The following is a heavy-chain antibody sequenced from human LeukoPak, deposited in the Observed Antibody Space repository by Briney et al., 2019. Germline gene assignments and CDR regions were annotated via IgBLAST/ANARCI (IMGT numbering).Heavy chain of an antibody. CDR2: IRHSGST. CDR3: ARRGSWSYYYAMDV. CDR1: GGSFNDYY. V-gene: IGHV4-34*01. D-gene: IGHD6-13*01. Sequence: SETLSLTCTVSGGSFNDYYWSWIRQPPGKGLEWIGEIRHSGSTNYNPSLKSRVTMSVDTSKNQFSLKLSSVTAAGTAVYYCARRGSWSYYYAMDVWGQGTTVAVYS. J-gene: IGHJ6*02.